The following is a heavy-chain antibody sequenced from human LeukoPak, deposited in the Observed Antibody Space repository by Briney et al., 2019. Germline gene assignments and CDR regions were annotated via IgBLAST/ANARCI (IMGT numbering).Heavy chain of an antibody. CDR2: ISSSGSTI. V-gene: IGHV3-11*01. D-gene: IGHD4/OR15-4a*01. CDR1: GFTFSDYY. CDR3: ARPQKYGGQTRWGFDY. Sequence: GGSLRLSCAASGFTFSDYYMSWSRQAPGKGLEWVSYISSSGSTIYYADSVKGRFTISRDNAKNSLYLQMTSLRAEDTAVYYCARPQKYGGQTRWGFDYWGQGTLVTVSS. J-gene: IGHJ4*02.